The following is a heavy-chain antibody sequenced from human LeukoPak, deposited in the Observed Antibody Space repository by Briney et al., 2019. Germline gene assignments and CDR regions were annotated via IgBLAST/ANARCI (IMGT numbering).Heavy chain of an antibody. D-gene: IGHD3-16*01. CDR3: AKASKLIWGYFDY. CDR2: IKQDGNEK. V-gene: IGHV3-7*03. Sequence: GRSLRLSCAASGFTFSSYWMSWVRQAPGKGLEWVANIKQDGNEKYYVDSVMGRFTISRDNAKNSLYLQMNSLRAEDTAVYYCAKASKLIWGYFDYWGQGTLVTVSS. CDR1: GFTFSSYW. J-gene: IGHJ4*02.